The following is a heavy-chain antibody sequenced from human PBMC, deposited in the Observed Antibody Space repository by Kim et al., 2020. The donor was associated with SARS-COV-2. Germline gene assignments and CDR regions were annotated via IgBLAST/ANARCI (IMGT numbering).Heavy chain of an antibody. J-gene: IGHJ4*02. CDR1: GFTFSSYG. CDR3: AKDSGGGSSWYVY. CDR2: ISYDGSNK. V-gene: IGHV3-30*18. D-gene: IGHD6-13*01. Sequence: GGSLRLSCAASGFTFSSYGMHWVRQAPGKGLEWVAVISYDGSNKYYADSVKGRFTISRDNSKNTLYLQMNSLRAEDTAVYYCAKDSGGGSSWYVYWGQGTLVTVSS.